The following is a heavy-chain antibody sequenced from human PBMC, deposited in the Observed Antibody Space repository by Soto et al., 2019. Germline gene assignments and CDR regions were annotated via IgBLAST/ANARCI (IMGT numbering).Heavy chain of an antibody. CDR2: IHHTGPI. CDR3: ARPGGWLFDY. Sequence: QVQLQESGPGLVKPSETLSLTCAVSGGSISSNNWWSWVRQPPGKGLEGIGEIHHTGPINYNPSLQXXVXFXXAKAKNQLSLILISVTAADTAVYYCARPGGWLFDYWGQGTLVTVSS. D-gene: IGHD3-16*01. V-gene: IGHV4-4*02. J-gene: IGHJ4*02. CDR1: GGSISSNNW.